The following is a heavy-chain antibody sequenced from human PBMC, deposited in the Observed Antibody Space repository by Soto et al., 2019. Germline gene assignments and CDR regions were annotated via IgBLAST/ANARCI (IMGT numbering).Heavy chain of an antibody. CDR1: GFTFSNYG. J-gene: IGHJ6*03. Sequence: GGSLRLSCTASGFTFSNYGMHWARQAPGKGLEWVSYISSSSSTIYCADSVKGRFTISRDNAKNSLYLQMNSLSDEDTAVYYCATVIMVVWGEGTTVTVSS. CDR3: ATVIMVV. CDR2: ISSSSSTI. V-gene: IGHV3-48*02.